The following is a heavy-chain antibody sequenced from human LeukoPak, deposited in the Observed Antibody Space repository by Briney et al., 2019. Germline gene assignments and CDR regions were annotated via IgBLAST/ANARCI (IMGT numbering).Heavy chain of an antibody. Sequence: SETLSLTCTVSGGSISSYYWSWIRQPPGKGLEWNGYIYYSGSTNYNPSLKSRVTISVDTSKNQFSLKLSSVTAADTAVYYCARVQQWTRGVFDYWGQGTLVTVSS. D-gene: IGHD6-19*01. CDR2: IYYSGST. V-gene: IGHV4-59*01. CDR1: GGSISSYY. CDR3: ARVQQWTRGVFDY. J-gene: IGHJ4*02.